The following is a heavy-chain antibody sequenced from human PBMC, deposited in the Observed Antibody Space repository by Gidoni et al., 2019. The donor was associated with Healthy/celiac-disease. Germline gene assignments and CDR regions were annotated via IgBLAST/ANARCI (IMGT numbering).Heavy chain of an antibody. V-gene: IGHV1-2*02. Sequence: QVQLVQCGAEVKTAGASVKVSCKASGYTFTGYYMHWVRQAPGQGLEWMGCSNPNSGGTNYAQKFQGRVTMTRDTSISTAYMELSRLRADDTAVYYCASLTYGITGTPFDYWGQGTLVTVSS. CDR3: ASLTYGITGTPFDY. CDR2: SNPNSGGT. J-gene: IGHJ4*02. CDR1: GYTFTGYY. D-gene: IGHD1-20*01.